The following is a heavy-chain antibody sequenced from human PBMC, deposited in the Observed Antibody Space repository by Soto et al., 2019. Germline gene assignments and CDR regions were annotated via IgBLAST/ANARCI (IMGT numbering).Heavy chain of an antibody. CDR3: ARYSCISTSCQFDY. CDR1: GGSISSGCYS. CDR2: IYHSGST. D-gene: IGHD2-2*01. V-gene: IGHV4-30-2*01. Sequence: SETLSLTCAVSGGSISSGCYSWSWIRQPPGKGLEWIGYIYHSGSTYYNPSLKSRVTISVDRSKNQFSLKLSSVTAADTAVYYCARYSCISTSCQFDYWGQGTLVTVSS. J-gene: IGHJ4*02.